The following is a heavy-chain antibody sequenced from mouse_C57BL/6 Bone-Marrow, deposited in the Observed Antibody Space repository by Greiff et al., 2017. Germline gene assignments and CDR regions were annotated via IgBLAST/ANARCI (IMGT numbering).Heavy chain of an antibody. J-gene: IGHJ1*03. CDR3: ARWGDGYYWYFDV. Sequence: VQLQQPGAELVKPGASVKLSCKASGYTFTSYWMQWVKQRPGQGLEWIGEIDPSESYTNYNQKFTGKATLTVDTSSSTAYMQLSRLTSEDSAVYYCARWGDGYYWYFDVWGTGTTVTVSS. D-gene: IGHD2-3*01. V-gene: IGHV1-50*01. CDR1: GYTFTSYW. CDR2: IDPSESYT.